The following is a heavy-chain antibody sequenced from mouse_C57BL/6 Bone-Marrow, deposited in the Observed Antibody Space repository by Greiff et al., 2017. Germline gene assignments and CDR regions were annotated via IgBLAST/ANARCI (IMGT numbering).Heavy chain of an antibody. CDR3: ARPLRSYAMDY. CDR1: GFTFTSYG. CDR2: IYPRSGNT. V-gene: IGHV1-81*01. J-gene: IGHJ4*01. D-gene: IGHD1-1*01. Sequence: VKLQQSGAELARPGASVKLSCKASGFTFTSYGISWVKQRTGQGLEWIGEIYPRSGNTYYNEKFKGKATLTTDKSSSTAYMVLRSLTSDDSAVYFCARPLRSYAMDYWGQGTSVTVSS.